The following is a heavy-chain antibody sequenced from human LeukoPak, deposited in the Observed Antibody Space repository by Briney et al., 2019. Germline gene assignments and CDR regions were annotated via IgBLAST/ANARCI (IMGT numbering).Heavy chain of an antibody. Sequence: GGSLRLSCAASEFSVGSNYMTWVRQAPGKGLEWVSLIYSGGSTYYADSVKGRFTISRDNSKNTLYLQMNSLRAEDTAVYYCARTRTDFVGYYFDYWGQGTLVTVSS. CDR2: IYSGGST. CDR3: ARTRTDFVGYYFDY. J-gene: IGHJ4*02. V-gene: IGHV3-66*02. CDR1: EFSVGSNY. D-gene: IGHD3/OR15-3a*01.